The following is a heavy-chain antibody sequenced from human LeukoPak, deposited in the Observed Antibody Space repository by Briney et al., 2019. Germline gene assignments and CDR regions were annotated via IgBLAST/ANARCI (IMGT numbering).Heavy chain of an antibody. CDR2: IWYDGSNK. V-gene: IGHV3-33*01. CDR1: GFTFSSYG. J-gene: IGHJ4*02. CDR3: AREIAYSSSWQGPFDY. D-gene: IGHD6-13*01. Sequence: GGSLRLSCAASGFTFSSYGMHWVRQAPGKGLEWVAVIWYDGSNKYYADSVKGRFTISRDNSKNTLYLQMNSLRAEDTAVYYCAREIAYSSSWQGPFDYWGQGTLVTVSS.